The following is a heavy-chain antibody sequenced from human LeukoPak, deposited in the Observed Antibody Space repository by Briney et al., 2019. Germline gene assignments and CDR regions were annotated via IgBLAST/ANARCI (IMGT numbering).Heavy chain of an antibody. D-gene: IGHD3-16*02. CDR3: PITEGFMITFGGVIVITAGWFDP. CDR1: GGSISSSSYY. V-gene: IGHV4-39*01. J-gene: IGHJ5*02. CDR2: IYYSGST. Sequence: SETLSLTCTVSGGSISSSSYYWGWIRQPPGKGLEWIGSIYYSGSTYYNPSLKSRVTISVDTSKNQLSLKLSSVTAADTAVYYCPITEGFMITFGGVIVITAGWFDPWGQGTLVTVSS.